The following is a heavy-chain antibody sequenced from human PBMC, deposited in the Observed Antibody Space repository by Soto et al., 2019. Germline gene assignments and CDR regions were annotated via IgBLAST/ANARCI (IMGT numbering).Heavy chain of an antibody. D-gene: IGHD3-16*01. CDR1: GDTFTRHG. V-gene: IGHV1-18*04. J-gene: IGHJ6*03. CDR2: ITVGSGNT. Sequence: ASVKVSCKASGDTFTRHGLTWVRQAPGQVPEWMVWITVGSGNTHYAQKFQGRVSMTTDTSKSTAYMELWSLRSDDKAVYYCASTSSYGSYYYFDLWG. CDR3: ASTSSYGSYYYFDL.